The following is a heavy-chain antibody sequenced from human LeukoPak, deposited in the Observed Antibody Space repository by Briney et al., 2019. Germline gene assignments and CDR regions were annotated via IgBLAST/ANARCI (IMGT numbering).Heavy chain of an antibody. CDR2: IKQDGSEK. D-gene: IGHD6-13*01. CDR1: GFTFSSYW. Sequence: GGSLRLSCAASGFTFSSYWMSWVRQAPGKGLEWVANIKQDGSEKYYVDSVKGRSTISRDNAKNSLYLQMNSLRAEDTAVYYCARGGIAAAGTGFDPWGQGTLVTVSS. J-gene: IGHJ5*02. V-gene: IGHV3-7*01. CDR3: ARGGIAAAGTGFDP.